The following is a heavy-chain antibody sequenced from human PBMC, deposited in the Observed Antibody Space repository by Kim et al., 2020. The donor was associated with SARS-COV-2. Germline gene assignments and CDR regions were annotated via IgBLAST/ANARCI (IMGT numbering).Heavy chain of an antibody. CDR1: GGSFSGYY. Sequence: SETLSLTCAVYGGSFSGYYWSWIRQPPGKGLEWVGEINHSGSTNYNPSLKSRVTISVDTSKNQFSLKLSSGTAADTAVYYCAGLSTLGRSLRGRHPGLVVPAAPDYWGQGTLVTVSS. D-gene: IGHD2-2*01. CDR3: AGLSTLGRSLRGRHPGLVVPAAPDY. J-gene: IGHJ4*02. CDR2: INHSGST. V-gene: IGHV4-34*01.